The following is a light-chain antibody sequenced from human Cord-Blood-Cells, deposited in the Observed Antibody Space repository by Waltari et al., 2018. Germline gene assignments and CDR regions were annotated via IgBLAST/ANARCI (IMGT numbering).Light chain of an antibody. J-gene: IGKJ2*03. CDR2: AAS. CDR1: QSISSY. Sequence: DIQMLQSPSSLSASVGDRVTITCRASQSISSYLNWYQQKPGKAPKLLIYAASSLQSGVPSRFSGSGSGTDFTLTISSLQPEDFATYYCQQSYSTPPYSFGQGTKLEIK. V-gene: IGKV1-39*01. CDR3: QQSYSTPPYS.